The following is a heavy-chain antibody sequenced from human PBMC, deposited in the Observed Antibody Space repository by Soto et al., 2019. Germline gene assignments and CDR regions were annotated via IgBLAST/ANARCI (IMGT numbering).Heavy chain of an antibody. Sequence: QVQLQESGPGLVKPSETLSLTCTVSGGSISSYYWSWIRQPPGKGLEWIGYIYYSGSTNYNPSLKSRVKHTVDTFKNLFFLKLTSVTAAHQAFYYCARRWGPLFDYWGQGTLFTVSS. CDR1: GGSISSYY. V-gene: IGHV4-59*08. D-gene: IGHD3-16*01. CDR3: ARRWGPLFDY. J-gene: IGHJ4*02. CDR2: IYYSGST.